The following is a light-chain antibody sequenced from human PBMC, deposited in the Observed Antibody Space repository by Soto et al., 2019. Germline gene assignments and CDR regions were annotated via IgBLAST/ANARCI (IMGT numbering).Light chain of an antibody. Sequence: DIQMTQSPSSLSASVGDRVTITCRASQSISNYLNWYQQKPGKAPKLLIYAASSLQSGVPSRFSGSGSRTDFTLTISSLQPEDFAAYYCQQYDNWPLTFGGGTKVEIK. CDR3: QQYDNWPLT. CDR1: QSISNY. CDR2: AAS. J-gene: IGKJ4*01. V-gene: IGKV1-39*01.